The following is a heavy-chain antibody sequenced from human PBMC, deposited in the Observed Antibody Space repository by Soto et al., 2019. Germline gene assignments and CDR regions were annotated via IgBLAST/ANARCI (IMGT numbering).Heavy chain of an antibody. J-gene: IGHJ6*03. D-gene: IGHD3-10*01. V-gene: IGHV1-18*01. CDR2: ISAYNGNT. Sequence: GASVKVSCKASGYTFTSYGISWVRQAPRQGLEWMGWISAYNGNTNYAQKLQGRVTMTTDTSTSTAYMELRSLRSDDTAVYYCARVEVIGADSYYYMDVWGKGTTVTVSS. CDR1: GYTFTSYG. CDR3: ARVEVIGADSYYYMDV.